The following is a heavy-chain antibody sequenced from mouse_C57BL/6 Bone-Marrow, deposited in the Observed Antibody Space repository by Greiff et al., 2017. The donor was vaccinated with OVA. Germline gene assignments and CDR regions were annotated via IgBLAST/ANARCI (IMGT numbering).Heavy chain of an antibody. CDR2: ISYDGSN. CDR3: ARRDYYGSSYDWYFDV. D-gene: IGHD1-1*01. Sequence: EVKLMESGPGLVKPSQSLSLTCSVTGYSITSGYYWNWIRQFPGNKLEWMGYISYDGSNNYNPSLKNRISITRYTSKNQFFLKLNSVTTEDTATYYCARRDYYGSSYDWYFDVWGTGTTVTVSS. CDR1: GYSITSGYY. J-gene: IGHJ1*03. V-gene: IGHV3-6*01.